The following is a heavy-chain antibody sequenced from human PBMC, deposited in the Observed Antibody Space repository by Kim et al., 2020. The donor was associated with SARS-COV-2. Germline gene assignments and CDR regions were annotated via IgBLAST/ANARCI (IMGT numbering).Heavy chain of an antibody. CDR2: ISSSSSYI. V-gene: IGHV3-21*01. Sequence: GGSLRLSCAASGFTFSSYSMNWVRQAPGKGLEWVSSISSSSSYIYYADSVKGRFTISRDNAKNSLYLQMNSLRAEDTAVYYCARGVTYYYDSSGYYPYDYWGQGTLVTVSS. J-gene: IGHJ4*02. CDR1: GFTFSSYS. D-gene: IGHD3-22*01. CDR3: ARGVTYYYDSSGYYPYDY.